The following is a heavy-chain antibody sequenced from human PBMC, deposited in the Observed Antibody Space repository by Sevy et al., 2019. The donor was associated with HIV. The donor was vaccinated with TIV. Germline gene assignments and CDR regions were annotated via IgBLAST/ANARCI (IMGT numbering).Heavy chain of an antibody. V-gene: IGHV4-39*02. CDR2: ISYVGKT. Sequence: SETLSLTCTVSGGSISSSGSFWGWIRQSPVWGLEWIGDISYVGKTNYNPSLRGRVTISRDTSNNHFSLRLSSVSAADTGVYYCAKIFAHWGQGTLVTVSS. CDR3: AKIFAH. J-gene: IGHJ5*02. CDR1: GGSISSSGSF.